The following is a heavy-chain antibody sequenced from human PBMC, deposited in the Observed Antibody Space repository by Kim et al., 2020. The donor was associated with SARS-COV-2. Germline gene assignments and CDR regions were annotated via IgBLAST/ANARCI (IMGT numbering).Heavy chain of an antibody. D-gene: IGHD3-9*01. CDR3: ASLTGYYIGGDY. Sequence: YSTDSVEGRFTISRDNAKNSLYLQMNSLRAEDTAVYYCASLTGYYIGGDYWGQGTLVTVSS. V-gene: IGHV3-21*01. J-gene: IGHJ4*02.